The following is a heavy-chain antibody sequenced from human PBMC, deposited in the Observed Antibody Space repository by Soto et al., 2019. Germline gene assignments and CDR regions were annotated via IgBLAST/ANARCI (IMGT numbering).Heavy chain of an antibody. CDR1: GGTFSSYA. D-gene: IGHD3-22*01. V-gene: IGHV1-69*13. J-gene: IGHJ3*02. CDR3: AREGRYYDMSGYYSKAFDI. CDR2: IIPIFGTA. Sequence: SVKVSCKASGGTFSSYAISWVRQAPGQGLEWMGGIIPIFGTANYAQKFQGRVTITADESTSTAYMELSSLRSEDTAVYYCAREGRYYDMSGYYSKAFDIRDQGTMVTVSS.